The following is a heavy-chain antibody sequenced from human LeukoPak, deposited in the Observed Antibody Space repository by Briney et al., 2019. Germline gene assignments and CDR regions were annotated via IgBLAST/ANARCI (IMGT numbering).Heavy chain of an antibody. J-gene: IGHJ4*02. D-gene: IGHD1-7*01. CDR3: ATISVRAGQRTTGDY. V-gene: IGHV1-24*01. CDR2: FDPEDGET. CDR1: GYTLTELS. Sequence: ASVKVPCKVSGYTLTELSMHWVRQAPGKGLEWMGGFDPEDGETIYAQKFQGRVTMTEDTSTDTAYMELSSLRSEDTAVYYCATISVRAGQRTTGDYWGQGTLVTVSS.